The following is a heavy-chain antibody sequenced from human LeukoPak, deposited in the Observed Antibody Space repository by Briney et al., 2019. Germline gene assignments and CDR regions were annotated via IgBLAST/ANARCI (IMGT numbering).Heavy chain of an antibody. CDR1: GFTFDDYP. J-gene: IGHJ4*02. D-gene: IGHD4-17*01. Sequence: AGGSLRLSCAISGFTFDDYPMHWVRQAPGMGLEWVSLISGNGVNTYYADSVKGRFTISRDNSKNSLYLQMNSLRAEDTALYYCTKSHYDDVVIGYWGQGTLVTVPS. CDR2: ISGNGVNT. V-gene: IGHV3-43*02. CDR3: TKSHYDDVVIGY.